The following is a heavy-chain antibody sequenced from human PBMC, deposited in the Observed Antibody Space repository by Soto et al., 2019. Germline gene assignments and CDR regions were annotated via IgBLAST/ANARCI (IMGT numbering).Heavy chain of an antibody. J-gene: IGHJ6*01. CDR1: VFTFGDYA. V-gene: IGHV3-49*04. D-gene: IGHD3-3*01. CDR2: IRSKAYGGTT. Sequence: SLRLSCTSSVFTFGDYAMSCVRHSPGKWLEWVGFIRSKAYGGTTEYAASVKGRFTISRDDSKSIAYLQMNSLKTEDTAVYYCTTVRFLEWLPTYYYYGMDVWGQGTTVSVSS. CDR3: TTVRFLEWLPTYYYYGMDV.